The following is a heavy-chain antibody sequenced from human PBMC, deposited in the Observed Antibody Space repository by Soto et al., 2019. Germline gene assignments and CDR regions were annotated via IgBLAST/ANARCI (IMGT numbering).Heavy chain of an antibody. CDR2: IIPIFGTA. Sequence: QVQLVQSGAEVKKPGSSVNVSCKASGGTFSSDAISWVRQAPGQGLEWMGGIIPIFGTANYAQKFQGRVTITADESTSTAYMELSSLRSEDTAVYYCAREVVAAAGIPTRSGAFDIWGQGTMVTVSS. V-gene: IGHV1-69*01. J-gene: IGHJ3*02. CDR3: AREVVAAAGIPTRSGAFDI. CDR1: GGTFSSDA. D-gene: IGHD6-13*01.